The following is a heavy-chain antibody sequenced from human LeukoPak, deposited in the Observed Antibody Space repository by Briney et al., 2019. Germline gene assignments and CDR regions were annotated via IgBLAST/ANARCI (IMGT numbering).Heavy chain of an antibody. Sequence: SETLSLTCTVSGGSISSYYWSWIRQPPGKGLEWIGYIYYSGSTNYNPSLKSRVTISVDTSKNQFSLKLSSVTAADTAVYYCARERVTMIVVGPWFDIWGQGTMVTVSS. J-gene: IGHJ3*02. V-gene: IGHV4-59*01. CDR3: ARERVTMIVVGPWFDI. D-gene: IGHD3-22*01. CDR1: GGSISSYY. CDR2: IYYSGST.